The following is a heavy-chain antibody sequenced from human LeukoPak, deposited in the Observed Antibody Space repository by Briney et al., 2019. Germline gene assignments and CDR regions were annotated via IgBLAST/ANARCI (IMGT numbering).Heavy chain of an antibody. D-gene: IGHD4-23*01. CDR3: AKENAVDDWFDP. CDR1: GFSFADYA. V-gene: IGHV3-9*01. CDR2: ISWNSGSI. Sequence: PGGSLRLSCAASGFSFADYAMHWVRQAPGKGLEWVSGISWNSGSIGYADSVKGRFTISRDNAKNSLYLQMNSLRAEDTALYYCAKENAVDDWFDPWGQGTLVTVSS. J-gene: IGHJ5*02.